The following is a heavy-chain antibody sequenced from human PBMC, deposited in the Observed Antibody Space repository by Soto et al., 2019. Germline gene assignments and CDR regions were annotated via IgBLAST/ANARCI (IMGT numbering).Heavy chain of an antibody. V-gene: IGHV4-59*01. CDR1: GGSISSYY. Sequence: PSETLSLTCTVSGGSISSYYWSWIRQPPGKGLEWIGYIYYSGSTNYNPSLKSRVTISVDTSKNQFSLKLSSVTAADTAVYYCARLTRYYYDSSGYPYYFDYWGQGTLVTVSS. J-gene: IGHJ4*02. D-gene: IGHD3-22*01. CDR3: ARLTRYYYDSSGYPYYFDY. CDR2: IYYSGST.